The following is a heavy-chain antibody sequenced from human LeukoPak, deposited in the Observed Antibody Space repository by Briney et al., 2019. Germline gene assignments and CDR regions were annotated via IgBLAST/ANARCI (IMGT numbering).Heavy chain of an antibody. V-gene: IGHV4-59*01. Sequence: SETLSLTCTVSGVSISSYYWSWIRQPPGKGLEWIGYIYYSGGTNYNPSLKSRVTISVDTSKNQFSLKLSSVTAADTAVYYCARAYYYDSSGYYYGGEFDYWGQGTLVTVSS. CDR3: ARAYYYDSSGYYYGGEFDY. CDR1: GVSISSYY. J-gene: IGHJ4*02. CDR2: IYYSGGT. D-gene: IGHD3-22*01.